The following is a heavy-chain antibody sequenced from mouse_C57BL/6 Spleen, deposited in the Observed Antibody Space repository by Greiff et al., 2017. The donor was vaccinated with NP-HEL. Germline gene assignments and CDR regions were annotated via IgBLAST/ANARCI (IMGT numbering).Heavy chain of an antibody. CDR2: IYPGSGST. J-gene: IGHJ4*01. CDR1: GYTFTSYW. CDR3: ARLYSSGYVDYYAMDY. V-gene: IGHV1-55*01. D-gene: IGHD3-2*02. Sequence: VQLQQPGAELVKPGASVKMSCKASGYTFTSYWITWVKQRPGQGLEWIGDIYPGSGSTNYNEKFKSKATLTVDTSSSTAYMQLSSLTSEDSAVYYCARLYSSGYVDYYAMDYWGQGTSVTVSS.